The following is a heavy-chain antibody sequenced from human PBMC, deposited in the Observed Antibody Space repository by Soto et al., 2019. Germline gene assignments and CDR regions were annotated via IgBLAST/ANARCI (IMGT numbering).Heavy chain of an antibody. CDR1: GFTFSSSA. CDR2: INDSGGGT. D-gene: IGHD3-10*01. CDR3: AKDPASYTSRSSYYFDY. Sequence: LRLSCAAAGFTFSSSAMTLVRQAPLNGLEWVSTINDSGGGTFYADSVKGRFTISRDNSENTLYLQMNSLRAEDTAVYYCAKDPASYTSRSSYYFDYWGQGTLVTVSS. J-gene: IGHJ4*02. V-gene: IGHV3-23*01.